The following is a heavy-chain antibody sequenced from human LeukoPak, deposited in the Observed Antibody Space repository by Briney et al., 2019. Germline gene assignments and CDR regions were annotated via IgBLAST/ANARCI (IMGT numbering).Heavy chain of an antibody. Sequence: GGSLRLSCAASGNYWMHWVRQAPGKGLVWVSHINSDGSWTSYADSVKGRFTNSKDNAKNTVYLQVNNLRAEDTAVYYCVSFYEAYWGRGTLVTVSS. CDR2: INSDGSWT. CDR3: VSFYEAY. CDR1: GNYW. V-gene: IGHV3-74*01. J-gene: IGHJ4*02. D-gene: IGHD2/OR15-2a*01.